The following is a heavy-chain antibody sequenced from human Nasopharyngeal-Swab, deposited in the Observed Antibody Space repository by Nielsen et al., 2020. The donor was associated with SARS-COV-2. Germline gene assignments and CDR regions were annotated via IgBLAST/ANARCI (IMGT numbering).Heavy chain of an antibody. V-gene: IGHV3-7*01. Sequence: GGSLRLSCAASGFTFSRYWMSWVRQAPGGGLEWVANIKQDGSEKYYVDSVKGRFTISRDNAKNSLYLQMNSLRAEDTAVYYCARTVKLVGSITCYDYWGQGTLVTVSS. CDR1: GFTFSRYW. D-gene: IGHD2-2*01. CDR3: ARTVKLVGSITCYDY. CDR2: IKQDGSEK. J-gene: IGHJ4*02.